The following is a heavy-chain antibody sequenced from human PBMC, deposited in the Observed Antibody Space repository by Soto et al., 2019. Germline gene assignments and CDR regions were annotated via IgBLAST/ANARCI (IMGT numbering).Heavy chain of an antibody. CDR2: IYYSGST. D-gene: IGHD2-2*01. V-gene: IGHV4-31*03. Sequence: QVQLQESGPGLVKPSQTLSLTCTVSGGSISSGGYYWSWIRQHPGKGLEWIGYIYYSGSTYYNPSLKSRVTISVDTSKNQFSLKLSSVTAADTAVYYCARFLRYCSSTSCYAVDYWGQGTLVTVSS. J-gene: IGHJ4*02. CDR3: ARFLRYCSSTSCYAVDY. CDR1: GGSISSGGYY.